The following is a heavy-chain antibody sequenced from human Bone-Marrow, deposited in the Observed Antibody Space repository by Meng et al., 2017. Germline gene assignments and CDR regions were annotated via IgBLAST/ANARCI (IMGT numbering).Heavy chain of an antibody. J-gene: IGHJ5*02. V-gene: IGHV7-4-1*02. Sequence: QVQLVQSGAEVKKPGASVKVSCKASGYTFTGYYMHWVRQAPGQGLEWMGWINTNTGNPTYAQGFTGRFVFSLDTSVSTAYLQISSLKAEDTAVYYCARAYCGGDCYVSGWFDPWGQGTLVTVSS. CDR1: GYTFTGYY. CDR2: INTNTGNP. D-gene: IGHD2-21*02. CDR3: ARAYCGGDCYVSGWFDP.